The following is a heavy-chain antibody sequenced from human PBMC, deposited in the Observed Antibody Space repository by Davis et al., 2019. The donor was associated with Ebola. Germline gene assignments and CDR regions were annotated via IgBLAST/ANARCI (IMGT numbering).Heavy chain of an antibody. CDR2: AYSSGST. J-gene: IGHJ4*02. V-gene: IGHV4-59*01. CDR3: ARTNIVVSGTFDY. CDR1: GGSISSYY. D-gene: IGHD6-19*01. Sequence: SETLSLTCTVSGGSISSYYWSWIRQPPGKGLEWIGYAYSSGSTNYNPSLKSRVTISVDTSKRQFFLNLSPATPADTAVYYCARTNIVVSGTFDYWGQGTRVTVSS.